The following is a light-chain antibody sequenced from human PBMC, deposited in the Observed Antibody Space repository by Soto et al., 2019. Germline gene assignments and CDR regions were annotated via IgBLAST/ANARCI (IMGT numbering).Light chain of an antibody. CDR2: DAS. Sequence: EVVWTQSPATLSLSPGERATLSCRASQSINIYLAWFQQKPGQAPRLLIYDASNRATGIPARFSGSGSGTDFTLTISSLEPEDFAVYYCQQRMTWPPITFGQGTRLEIK. V-gene: IGKV3-11*01. J-gene: IGKJ5*01. CDR3: QQRMTWPPIT. CDR1: QSINIY.